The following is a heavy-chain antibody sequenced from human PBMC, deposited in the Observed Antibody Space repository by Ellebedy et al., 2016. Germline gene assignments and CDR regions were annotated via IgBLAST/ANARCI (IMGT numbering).Heavy chain of an antibody. CDR3: ARRNCGGDCYGMDV. D-gene: IGHD2-21*01. CDR1: GGSISRGGYS. J-gene: IGHJ6*02. V-gene: IGHV4-30-2*01. Sequence: SETLSLPCAVSGGSISRGGYSWSWIRQPPGTGLEWIWYIYPRGSTYYNPSLQSRVTISVDSSKNQFSLKLSSVTAADTAVYYFARRNCGGDCYGMDVWGQGTTVTVSS. CDR2: IYPRGST.